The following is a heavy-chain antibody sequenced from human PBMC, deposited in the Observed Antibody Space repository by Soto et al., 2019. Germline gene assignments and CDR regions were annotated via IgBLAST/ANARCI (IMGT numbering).Heavy chain of an antibody. J-gene: IGHJ6*02. V-gene: IGHV1-69*02. D-gene: IGHD6-19*01. CDR3: ARGIEGWYQGRYYYGMDV. Sequence: GASVKVCCKASGGTFSSNTISWVRQAPGQGLEWMGRIIPILGIANYAQKFQGRVTITADKSTSTAYMELSSVTAADTAVYYCARGIEGWYQGRYYYGMDVWGQGTTVTVSS. CDR2: IIPILGIA. CDR1: GGTFSSNT.